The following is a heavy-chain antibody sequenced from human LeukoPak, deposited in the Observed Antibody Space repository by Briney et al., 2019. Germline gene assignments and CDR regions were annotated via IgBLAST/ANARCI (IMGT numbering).Heavy chain of an antibody. V-gene: IGHV3-23*01. Sequence: GGSLRLSCAASGFTFSSYAMSWVRQAPGKGLEWVSAISGSGGSTYYADSVKGRFTISRDNSKNTLYLQMNSLRAEDTAVYYCARCMAPRTGVGYWFDPWGQGTLVTVSS. J-gene: IGHJ5*02. CDR1: GFTFSSYA. CDR3: ARCMAPRTGVGYWFDP. D-gene: IGHD2-8*01. CDR2: ISGSGGST.